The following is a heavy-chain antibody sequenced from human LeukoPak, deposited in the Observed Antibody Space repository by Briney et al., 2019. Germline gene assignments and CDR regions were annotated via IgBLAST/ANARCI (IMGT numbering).Heavy chain of an antibody. D-gene: IGHD4-17*01. CDR1: GYTFTSYA. Sequence: ASVKVSCKASGYTFTSYAMHWVRQAPGQRLEWMGWINAGNGNTKYSQKFQGRVTITRDTSASTAYMELSSLRSEDTAVYYCARVVAAATATNFDPWGQGTLVTVSS. CDR2: INAGNGNT. V-gene: IGHV1-3*01. J-gene: IGHJ5*02. CDR3: ARVVAAATATNFDP.